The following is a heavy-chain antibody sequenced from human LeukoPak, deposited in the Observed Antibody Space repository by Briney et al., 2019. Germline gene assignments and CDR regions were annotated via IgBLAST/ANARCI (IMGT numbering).Heavy chain of an antibody. D-gene: IGHD4-17*01. CDR3: ATATVTTGWFDY. CDR2: FDPEDGET. J-gene: IGHJ4*02. V-gene: IGHV1-24*01. Sequence: AASVKVSCKASGGTFSSYAISWVRQAPGQGLEWMGGFDPEDGETIYAQKFQGRVTMTEDTSTDTAYMELSSLRSEDTAVYYCATATVTTGWFDYWGQGTLVTVSS. CDR1: GGTFSSYA.